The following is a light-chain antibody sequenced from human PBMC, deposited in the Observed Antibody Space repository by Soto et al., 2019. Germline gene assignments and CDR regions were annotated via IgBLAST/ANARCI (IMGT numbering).Light chain of an antibody. CDR1: QGVSSN. J-gene: IGKJ5*01. CDR3: QQYGSSPSIT. Sequence: ILMTESPATLSVPPGERATLSCRASQGVSSNLAWYQQKPGQAPRLLIYGASSRATGIPDRFSGSGSGTDFTLTISRLEPEDFAVYYCQQYGSSPSITFGQGTRLEIK. CDR2: GAS. V-gene: IGKV3-20*01.